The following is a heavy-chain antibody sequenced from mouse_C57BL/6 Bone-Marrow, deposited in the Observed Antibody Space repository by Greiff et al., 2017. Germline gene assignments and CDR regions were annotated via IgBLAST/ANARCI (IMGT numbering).Heavy chain of an antibody. J-gene: IGHJ2*01. CDR2: ISSGGDYI. CDR1: GFTFSSYA. Sequence: EVMLVESGEGLVKPGGSLKLSCAASGFTFSSYAMSWVRQTPEKRLEWVAYISSGGDYIYYADTVKGRFTISRDNARNTLYLQMSSLKSEDTAMYYCTRGLYDYEYFDYWGQGTTLTDSS. CDR3: TRGLYDYEYFDY. D-gene: IGHD2-4*01. V-gene: IGHV5-9-1*02.